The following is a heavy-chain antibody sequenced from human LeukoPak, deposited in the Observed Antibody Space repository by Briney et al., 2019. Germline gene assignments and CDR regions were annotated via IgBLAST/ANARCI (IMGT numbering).Heavy chain of an antibody. CDR1: GYTFTSYY. J-gene: IGHJ3*02. CDR2: INPSGGST. D-gene: IGHD6-19*01. Sequence: ASVKVSCKASGYTFTSYYMHWVRQAPGQGLEWMGIINPSGGSTSYAQKFQGRVTMTRDMSTSTVYMELSSLRSEDTAVYYCASLVPIAVAGTDAFDIWGQGTMVTVSS. CDR3: ASLVPIAVAGTDAFDI. V-gene: IGHV1-46*01.